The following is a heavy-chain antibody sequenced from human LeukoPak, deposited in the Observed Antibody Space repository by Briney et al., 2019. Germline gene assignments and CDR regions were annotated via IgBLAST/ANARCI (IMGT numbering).Heavy chain of an antibody. CDR1: GFTFSSYA. CDR3: AKDGRRYDFWSGSDY. V-gene: IGHV3-23*01. D-gene: IGHD3-3*01. CDR2: ISGSGGST. J-gene: IGHJ4*02. Sequence: GGSLRLSCAASGFTFSSYAMSWVRQAPGKGLEWVSAISGSGGSTYYADSVKGRFTISRDNSKNTLYLQMNSLRAEDTAVYYCAKDGRRYDFWSGSDYWGRGTLVTVSS.